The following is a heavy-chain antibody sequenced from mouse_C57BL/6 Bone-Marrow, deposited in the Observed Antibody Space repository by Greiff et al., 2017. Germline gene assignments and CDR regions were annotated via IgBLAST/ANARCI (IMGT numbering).Heavy chain of an antibody. J-gene: IGHJ4*01. D-gene: IGHD1-1*01. CDR3: ARERFYYGSSQSSYYYAMDY. Sequence: QVQLQQSGAELMKPGASVKLSCKATGYTFTGYWIEWVKQRPGHGLEWIGEILPGSGSTNYNEKFKGKATFTADTSSNTAYMQLSSLTTEDSAIYYCARERFYYGSSQSSYYYAMDYWGQGTSVTVSS. V-gene: IGHV1-9*01. CDR1: GYTFTGYW. CDR2: ILPGSGST.